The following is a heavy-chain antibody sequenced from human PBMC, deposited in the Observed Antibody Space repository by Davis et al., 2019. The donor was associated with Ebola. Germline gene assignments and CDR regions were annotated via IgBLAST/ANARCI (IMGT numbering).Heavy chain of an antibody. Sequence: GESLKISCAASGFTFSSYSMNWVRQAPGKGLEWVSSISSSSSYIYYADSVKGRFTISRDNAKNSLYLDMNSLRVEDTAVYYCALVDTAMAWGRGTLVTVSS. CDR1: GFTFSSYS. CDR2: ISSSSSYI. D-gene: IGHD5-18*01. V-gene: IGHV3-21*01. CDR3: ALVDTAMA. J-gene: IGHJ4*02.